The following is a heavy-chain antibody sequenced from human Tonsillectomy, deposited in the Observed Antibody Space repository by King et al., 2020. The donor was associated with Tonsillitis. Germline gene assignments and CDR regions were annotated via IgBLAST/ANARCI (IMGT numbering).Heavy chain of an antibody. Sequence: VQLVESGGVVVQPGGSLRLSCAASGFTFDDYSMHWVRQVPGESLEWVSLISGDGSKTYYADSVKGRFTMSRDNSKNSLYLQMNSLTPEDAALYFCANIARKGQLVDWFDSWGQGTLVTVSS. V-gene: IGHV3-43*01. CDR3: ANIARKGQLVDWFDS. CDR1: GFTFDDYS. J-gene: IGHJ5*01. CDR2: ISGDGSKT. D-gene: IGHD2-15*01.